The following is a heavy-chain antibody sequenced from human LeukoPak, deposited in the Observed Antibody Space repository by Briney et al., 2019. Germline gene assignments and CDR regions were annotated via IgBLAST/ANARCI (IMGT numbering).Heavy chain of an antibody. V-gene: IGHV4-39*07. Sequence: SETLSLTCTVSGGSISSSSTYYWGWVRQPPGKGLEWIGSVSYSGSIYYNPSLKSRVTLSIDMSKNQLSLKLSSVTAADTAVYYCARGESRRVAAYKNWFDPWGQGTLVTVSS. J-gene: IGHJ5*02. CDR3: ARGESRRVAAYKNWFDP. CDR2: VSYSGSI. CDR1: GGSISSSSTYY. D-gene: IGHD6-19*01.